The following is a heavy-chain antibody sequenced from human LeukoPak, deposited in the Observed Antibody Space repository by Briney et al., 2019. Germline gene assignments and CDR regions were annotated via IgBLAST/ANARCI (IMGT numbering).Heavy chain of an antibody. CDR2: INPNGGDT. CDR3: ARTLQGGYVSAMDV. CDR1: GYTFNGYY. V-gene: IGHV1-2*02. J-gene: IGHJ6*03. Sequence: GASVKVSCKASGYTFNGYYMHWVRQAPGQGLEWMGWINPNGGDTNYAQNFQGRVTMTRDTSISTAYMELSRLRSDDTAIYYCARTLQGGYVSAMDVWGKGTTVTVSS. D-gene: IGHD3-10*02.